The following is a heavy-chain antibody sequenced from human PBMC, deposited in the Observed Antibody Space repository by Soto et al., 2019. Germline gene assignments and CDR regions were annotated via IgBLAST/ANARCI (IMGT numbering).Heavy chain of an antibody. V-gene: IGHV1-46*03. J-gene: IGHJ4*02. CDR2: INPSGGST. Sequence: QVQLVQSGAEVKKPGASVKVSCKASGYTFTSYDINWVRQAPGQGLEWMGIINPSGGSTSYAQKFQGRVTMTRDTSTSTVYMELSSLRSEDTAVYYCARESPYCSGGSCYSFFDYWGQGTLVTVSS. D-gene: IGHD2-15*01. CDR3: ARESPYCSGGSCYSFFDY. CDR1: GYTFTSYD.